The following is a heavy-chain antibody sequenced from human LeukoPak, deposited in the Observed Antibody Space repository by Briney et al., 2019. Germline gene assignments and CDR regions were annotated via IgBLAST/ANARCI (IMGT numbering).Heavy chain of an antibody. CDR2: FSSSSSYT. J-gene: IGHJ4*02. D-gene: IGHD4-11*01. CDR1: GLTFSSYA. CDR3: ARDGTDDYLLDY. V-gene: IGHV3-21*05. Sequence: GGSLRLSCAASGLTFSSYAMHWVRHAPGKGLEWVSYFSSSSSYTNYADSVKGRFTISRDNAKNSLYLQMNSLRAEDTAVYYCARDGTDDYLLDYWGQGTLVTVS.